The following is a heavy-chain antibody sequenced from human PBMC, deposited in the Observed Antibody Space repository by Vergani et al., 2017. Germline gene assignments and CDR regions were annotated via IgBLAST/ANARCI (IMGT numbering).Heavy chain of an antibody. CDR2: VSTGTTSQ. D-gene: IGHD2-2*01. CDR3: AREYSSTSVRAFDF. Sequence: QLVESGGGWVQPGGSLRLSCVVSGLDFSSYIMNWVRQAPGKGLEWVSFVSTGTTSQSYAESVKGRFTISRDSAKNSLYLQMDSLRAEDTAVYYCAREYSSTSVRAFDFWGQGTKVTVSS. CDR1: GLDFSSYI. J-gene: IGHJ3*01. V-gene: IGHV3-48*01.